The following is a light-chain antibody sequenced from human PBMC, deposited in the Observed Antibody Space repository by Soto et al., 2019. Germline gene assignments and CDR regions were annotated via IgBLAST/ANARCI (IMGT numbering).Light chain of an antibody. J-gene: IGLJ1*01. CDR1: SSDVGSYTL. V-gene: IGLV2-23*02. CDR2: EIS. Sequence: LAQPASVSGSPGQSITISCTGTSSDVGSYTLVSWYQQHPGKAPKLMIYEISKRPSGVSDRFSGSRSGNTASLTVSGLQAEDEADYYCCSYSRSTTFVFGTGTKVTVL. CDR3: CSYSRSTTFV.